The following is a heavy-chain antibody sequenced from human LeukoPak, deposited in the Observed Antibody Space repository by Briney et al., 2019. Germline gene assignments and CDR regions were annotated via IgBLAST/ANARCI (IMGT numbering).Heavy chain of an antibody. Sequence: ASVKVSCKASGYTFTSYDINWVRQATGQGLEWMGWMNPNSGNTGYAQKFQGRVTITRNTSISTAYMELSSLRSEDTAVYYCARVRCSGGSCYSLLFDPWGQGTLVTVSS. CDR2: MNPNSGNT. J-gene: IGHJ5*02. CDR3: ARVRCSGGSCYSLLFDP. D-gene: IGHD2-15*01. CDR1: GYTFTSYD. V-gene: IGHV1-8*03.